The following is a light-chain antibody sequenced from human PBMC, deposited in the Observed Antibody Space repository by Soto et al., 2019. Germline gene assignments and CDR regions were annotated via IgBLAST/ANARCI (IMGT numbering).Light chain of an antibody. CDR2: EVS. CDR3: SSYAGSNNLV. J-gene: IGLJ2*01. V-gene: IGLV2-8*01. Sequence: QSALTQPASVSGSPGQSITLSCTGTSSDVGGYNYVSWYQQHPGKAPKLMIYEVSNRPSGISHRFSGSKSGNTASLTVAGLQTDDEADYFCSSYAGSNNLVFGGGTKLTVL. CDR1: SSDVGGYNY.